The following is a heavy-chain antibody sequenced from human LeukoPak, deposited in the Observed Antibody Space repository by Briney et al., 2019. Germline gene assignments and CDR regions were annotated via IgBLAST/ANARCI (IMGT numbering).Heavy chain of an antibody. Sequence: GGSLRLSCAASGFTFSPDPIHWVRQAPGQGLEWVAVISYDGTNNYRADSVKGRFTISRDNANNTLYLQMNSLRPEDTAVYFCASLMVRGIRDFDHWGQGTLVTVSS. D-gene: IGHD3-10*01. J-gene: IGHJ4*02. V-gene: IGHV3-30*04. CDR2: ISYDGTNN. CDR1: GFTFSPDP. CDR3: ASLMVRGIRDFDH.